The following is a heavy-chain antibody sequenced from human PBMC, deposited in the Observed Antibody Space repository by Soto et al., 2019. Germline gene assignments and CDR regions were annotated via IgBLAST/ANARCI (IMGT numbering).Heavy chain of an antibody. V-gene: IGHV3-21*01. Sequence: GGSLRLSCAASGFTFSSYSMNWVRQAPGKGLEWVSSISSSSSYIYYADSVKGRFTISRDNAKNSLYLQMNSLRAEDTAVYYCARGFRARHYYYYMDVWGKGTTVTVSS. J-gene: IGHJ6*03. CDR3: ARGFRARHYYYYMDV. CDR2: ISSSSSYI. CDR1: GFTFSSYS. D-gene: IGHD6-6*01.